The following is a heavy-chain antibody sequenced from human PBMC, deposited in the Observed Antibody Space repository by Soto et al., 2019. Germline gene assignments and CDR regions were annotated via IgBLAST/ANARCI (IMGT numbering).Heavy chain of an antibody. CDR2: INPNTGYT. J-gene: IGHJ4*02. CDR1: GYTFTSYD. Sequence: ASVKVSCKASGYTFTSYDINWVRHATGQGLEWMGWINPNTGYTDYAQKFRGRVTMTGNTSITTAYMELSSLRSEDTAVYYCVRGRVMITFGVVIVIDYWGQGSPVTVSS. D-gene: IGHD3-16*02. CDR3: VRGRVMITFGVVIVIDY. V-gene: IGHV1-8*01.